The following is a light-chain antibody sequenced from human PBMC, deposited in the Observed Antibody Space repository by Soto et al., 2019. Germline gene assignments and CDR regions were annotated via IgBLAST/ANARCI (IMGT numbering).Light chain of an antibody. Sequence: QSALTQPPSASGSPGQSVTISCTGTSSDVGAYDYVSWYQHHPGKAPKLLISDVTKRPSWVPDRFSGSKSGNTASLNISDLQAEDEADYYCSSYAGNNKLVFGGGTKLTVL. CDR2: DVT. CDR3: SSYAGNNKLV. CDR1: SSDVGAYDY. V-gene: IGLV2-8*01. J-gene: IGLJ2*01.